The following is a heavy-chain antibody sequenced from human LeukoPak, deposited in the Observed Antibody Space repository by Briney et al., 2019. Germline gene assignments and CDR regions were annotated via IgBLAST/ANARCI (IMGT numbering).Heavy chain of an antibody. D-gene: IGHD5/OR15-5a*01. CDR2: ISGPAGSW. J-gene: IGHJ4*02. CDR3: AKKVGLVSAPLYYFDV. CDR1: GFTFSSYA. Sequence: GGSLRLSCAASGFTFSSYAMSWVRQAPGKGLEWVSAISGPAGSWDYADSVKGRFTISRDNSKNTLFLQMNSLRAEDTAIYYCAKKVGLVSAPLYYFDVWGQGPLVTGSS. V-gene: IGHV3-23*01.